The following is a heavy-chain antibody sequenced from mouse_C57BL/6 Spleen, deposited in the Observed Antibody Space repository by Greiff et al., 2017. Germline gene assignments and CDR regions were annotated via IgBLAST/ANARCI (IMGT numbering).Heavy chain of an antibody. CDR1: GYTFTSYG. J-gene: IGHJ4*01. Sequence: QVQLQSGAELARPGASVKLSCKASGYTFTSYGISWVKQRTGQGLEWIGEIYPRSGNTYYNEKFKGKATLTADKSSSTAYMELRSLTSEDSAVYFCARREAGSAMDYWGQGTSVTVSS. D-gene: IGHD4-1*01. V-gene: IGHV1-81*01. CDR2: IYPRSGNT. CDR3: ARREAGSAMDY.